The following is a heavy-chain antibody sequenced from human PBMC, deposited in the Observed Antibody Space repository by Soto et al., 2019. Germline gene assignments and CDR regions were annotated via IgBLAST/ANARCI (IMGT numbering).Heavy chain of an antibody. CDR3: ARHCSGGSCYSWYYNYGMDV. V-gene: IGHV5-51*01. CDR2: IYPGDSDT. Sequence: GESLKISCKGSGYSFTSYWIGWVRQLPGKGLEWMGIIYPGDSDTRYRPTFQGQVTISADKSISTAYLQWSSLKASDTAMYYCARHCSGGSCYSWYYNYGMDVWGQGTLVTVSS. J-gene: IGHJ6*02. D-gene: IGHD2-15*01. CDR1: GYSFTSYW.